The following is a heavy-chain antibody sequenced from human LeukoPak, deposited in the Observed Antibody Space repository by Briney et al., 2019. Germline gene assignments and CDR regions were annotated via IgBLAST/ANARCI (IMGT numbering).Heavy chain of an antibody. D-gene: IGHD3-16*01. CDR2: IYYSGST. Sequence: SETLSLTCTVSGGSISSYYWSWIRQPPGKGLEWIGYIYYSGSTNHNPSLKSRVTISVDTSKNQFSLKLSSVTAADTAVYYCARLQRGDYETINWFDPWGQGTLVTVSS. CDR1: GGSISSYY. CDR3: ARLQRGDYETINWFDP. J-gene: IGHJ5*02. V-gene: IGHV4-59*08.